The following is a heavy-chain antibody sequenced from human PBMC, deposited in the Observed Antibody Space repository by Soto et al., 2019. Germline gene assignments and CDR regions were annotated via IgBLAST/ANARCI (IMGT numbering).Heavy chain of an antibody. CDR3: ARDLYGYDSSGYLFDY. Sequence: AAVKVSCKASGYTFTSYGISWVRQAPGQGLEWMGWISAYNGNTNYALNFQGRVTMTTDTSTNTAYMELRSLRSDDTAVYYCARDLYGYDSSGYLFDYWGQGTLLTVSS. J-gene: IGHJ4*02. CDR2: ISAYNGNT. CDR1: GYTFTSYG. D-gene: IGHD3-22*01. V-gene: IGHV1-18*04.